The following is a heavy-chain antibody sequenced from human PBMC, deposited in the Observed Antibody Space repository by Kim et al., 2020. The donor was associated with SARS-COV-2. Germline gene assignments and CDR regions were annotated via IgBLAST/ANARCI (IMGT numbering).Heavy chain of an antibody. CDR2: IWYDGSNK. CDR1: GFTFSSYG. Sequence: GGSLRLSCAASGFTFSSYGMHWVRQAPGKGLEWVAVIWYDGSNKYYADSVKGRFTISRDNSKNTLYLQMNSLRAEDTAVYYCAKKCGGDCYPDDAFDVWGRGARATVSS. D-gene: IGHD2-21*02. V-gene: IGHV3-33*06. J-gene: IGHJ3*01. CDR3: AKKCGGDCYPDDAFDV.